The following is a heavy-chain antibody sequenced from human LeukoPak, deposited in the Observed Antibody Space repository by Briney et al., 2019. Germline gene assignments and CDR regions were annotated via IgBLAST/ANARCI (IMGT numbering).Heavy chain of an antibody. D-gene: IGHD6-6*01. CDR1: GFTFDDYA. V-gene: IGHV3-9*01. Sequence: GGSLRLSYAASGFTFDDYAMHWVRQAPGKGLEWVSGISWNSGSIGYADSVKGRFTISRDNAKNSLYLQMNSLRAEDTALYYCAKASTYSSSGGLIDYWGQGTLVTVSS. J-gene: IGHJ4*02. CDR3: AKASTYSSSGGLIDY. CDR2: ISWNSGSI.